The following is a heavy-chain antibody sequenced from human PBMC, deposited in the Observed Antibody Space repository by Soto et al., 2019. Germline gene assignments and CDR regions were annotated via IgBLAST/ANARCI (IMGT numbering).Heavy chain of an antibody. D-gene: IGHD2-2*01. CDR1: GYTFTSYY. J-gene: IGHJ5*02. V-gene: IGHV1-46*01. CDR3: ASAASMVVPGVIMGFDP. Sequence: QLQLVQSGAEVKKPGASVKVSCKASGYTFTSYYLHWVRQAPGQGLEWMGIINPTAGRTTYAQEFPARXTXAXXTSTSTVYMELSSLRSEDAAVYYCASAASMVVPGVIMGFDPWGQGTLVTVSS. CDR2: INPTAGRT.